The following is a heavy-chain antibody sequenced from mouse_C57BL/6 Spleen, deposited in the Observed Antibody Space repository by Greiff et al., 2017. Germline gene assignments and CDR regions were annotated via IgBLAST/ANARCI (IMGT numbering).Heavy chain of an antibody. CDR3: ASDLDY. CDR1: GYTFTSYW. V-gene: IGHV1-69*01. J-gene: IGHJ2*01. Sequence: QVQLQQPGAELVRPGASVKLSCKASGYTFTSYWMHWVKQRPGQGLEWIGEIDPAGSYTNYNQKFKVKSTMTVDKSSSPAYMQLSSLTSEYAAGYYCASDLDYWGQGTTLTVSS. CDR2: IDPAGSYT.